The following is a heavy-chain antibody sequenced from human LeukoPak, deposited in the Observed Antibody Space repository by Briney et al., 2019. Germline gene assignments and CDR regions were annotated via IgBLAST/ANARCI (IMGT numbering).Heavy chain of an antibody. D-gene: IGHD3-10*02. CDR2: IYTSGST. Sequence: SETLSLTCTVPGGSISNFYWSWIRQPAGKGLEWIGRIYTSGSTNYNPSLKSRVTMSVDTSKNQFSLKLSSVTAADTAVYYCACSGSYYSNWFDPWGQGTLVTVSS. CDR1: GGSISNFY. CDR3: ACSGSYYSNWFDP. J-gene: IGHJ5*02. V-gene: IGHV4-4*07.